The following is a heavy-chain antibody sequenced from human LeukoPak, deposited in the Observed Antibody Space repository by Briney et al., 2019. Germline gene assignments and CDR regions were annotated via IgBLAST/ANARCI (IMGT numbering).Heavy chain of an antibody. Sequence: GGSLRLSCAVSGITLSNYGMSWVRQAPGKGLEWVAGISDSGGRTKYADSVKDRFTISRDSSKNTLYLQMNSLRAEDTAVYFCAKRGVVIRVILGGFHKEAYYFDSWGQGALVTVSS. CDR1: GITLSNYG. V-gene: IGHV3-23*01. D-gene: IGHD3-22*01. CDR3: AKRGVVIRVILGGFHKEAYYFDS. CDR2: ISDSGGRT. J-gene: IGHJ4*02.